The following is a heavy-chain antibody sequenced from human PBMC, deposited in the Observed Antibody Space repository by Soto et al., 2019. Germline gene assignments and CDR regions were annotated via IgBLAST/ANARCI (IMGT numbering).Heavy chain of an antibody. CDR3: ARVPSSYDSSGYYSFGWYFDL. V-gene: IGHV1-69*12. D-gene: IGHD3-22*01. CDR2: IIPILGTA. J-gene: IGHJ2*01. Sequence: QVQLVQSGAEVKKPGSSVKVSCKASGGTFSSYAISWVRQAPGQGLEWMGGIIPILGTANYAQKFQGRVTITADESTXXAXMXXSSLGSEDTAVYYCARVPSSYDSSGYYSFGWYFDLWGRGTLVTVSS. CDR1: GGTFSSYA.